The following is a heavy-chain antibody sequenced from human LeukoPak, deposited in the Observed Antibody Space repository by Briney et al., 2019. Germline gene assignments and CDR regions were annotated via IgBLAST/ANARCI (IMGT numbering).Heavy chain of an antibody. Sequence: SGTLSLTCAVSGGSISSSNWWSWVRQPPGKGLEWIGEIYHSGSTNYNPSLKSRVTISVDKSKNQFSLKLSSVTAADTAVYYCARDLPPYYDFWSESPFDPWGQGTLVTVSS. D-gene: IGHD3-3*01. CDR1: GGSISSSNW. J-gene: IGHJ5*02. CDR2: IYHSGST. CDR3: ARDLPPYYDFWSESPFDP. V-gene: IGHV4-4*02.